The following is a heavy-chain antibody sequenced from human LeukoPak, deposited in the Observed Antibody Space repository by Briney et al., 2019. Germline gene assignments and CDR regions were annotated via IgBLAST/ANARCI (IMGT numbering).Heavy chain of an antibody. J-gene: IGHJ4*02. CDR2: ISAYNGNT. CDR3: ARDATIFGVVINPVDY. Sequence: EASVKVSCKASGYTFTSYGISWVRQAPGQGLEWMGWISAYNGNTNYAQKLQGRVTMTTDTSTSTAYMELRSLRSDDTAVYYCARDATIFGVVINPVDYWGQGTLVTVSS. CDR1: GYTFTSYG. D-gene: IGHD3-3*01. V-gene: IGHV1-18*01.